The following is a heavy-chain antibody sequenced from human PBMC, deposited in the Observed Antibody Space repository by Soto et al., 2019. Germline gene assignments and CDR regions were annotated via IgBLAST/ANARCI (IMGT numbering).Heavy chain of an antibody. CDR1: GFAFSDYL. V-gene: IGHV3-23*01. D-gene: IGHD6-19*01. CDR2: ISASGEKP. CDR3: AKLEWLEFGGDY. J-gene: IGHJ4*02. Sequence: EVHLLESGGGVVQPGKSLKISCATSGFAFSDYLMTWVRQPPGQGLEWVSGISASGEKPYYADSVKGRFTISRDNSKNTLSLQMNSLRVEDTGIYYCAKLEWLEFGGDYWGQVTLVTVSS.